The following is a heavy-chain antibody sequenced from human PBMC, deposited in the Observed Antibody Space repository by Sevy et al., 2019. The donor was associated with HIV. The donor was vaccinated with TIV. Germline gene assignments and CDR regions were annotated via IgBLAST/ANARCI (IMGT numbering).Heavy chain of an antibody. CDR1: GGTLSSYA. D-gene: IGHD2-2*01. V-gene: IGHV1-69*13. Sequence: ASLKFSCKASGGTLSSYAISWVRQAPGQGLEWMGGIIPIFGTATYAQKFQGRVTITADESTRTAYMELSSLRSEDTAVYYCARDGSFVVVPAAITNFWFDPWGQGTLVTVSS. CDR3: ARDGSFVVVPAAITNFWFDP. J-gene: IGHJ5*02. CDR2: IIPIFGTA.